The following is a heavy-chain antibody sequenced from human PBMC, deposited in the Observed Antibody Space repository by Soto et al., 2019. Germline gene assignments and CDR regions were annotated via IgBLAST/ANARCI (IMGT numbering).Heavy chain of an antibody. D-gene: IGHD3-10*01. Sequence: QVQLVESGGGVVQPGKSLRLSCAGSGFTLSSYGMDWVRQAPGKGLEWGAGISYDGSNKYYADSVKGRFTISRDNSKNTLYLQMSSLRADDTAVYYCAKDRMGAGVRGYFDYWGQGTLVTVSS. J-gene: IGHJ4*02. CDR2: ISYDGSNK. CDR1: GFTLSSYG. V-gene: IGHV3-30*18. CDR3: AKDRMGAGVRGYFDY.